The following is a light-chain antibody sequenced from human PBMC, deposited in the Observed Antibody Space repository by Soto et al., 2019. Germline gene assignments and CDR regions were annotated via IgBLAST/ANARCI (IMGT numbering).Light chain of an antibody. J-gene: IGKJ4*01. Sequence: DIQMTQSPSSVSASVGDKVTITCRASQGISSWLAWYQQKPGKAPNLLIHTASILQSGVPSRFRGSGSGTDFTLPVRGLPSEVFATFHCQQANSFPLPFVGGTKVEIK. CDR1: QGISSW. CDR2: TAS. CDR3: QQANSFPLP. V-gene: IGKV1-12*01.